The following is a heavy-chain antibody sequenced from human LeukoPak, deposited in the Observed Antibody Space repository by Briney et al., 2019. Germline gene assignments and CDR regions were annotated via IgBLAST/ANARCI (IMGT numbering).Heavy chain of an antibody. CDR1: GFTFDDYA. D-gene: IGHD6-13*01. CDR3: AREEARSSWTGGYYYYGMDV. Sequence: GRSLRLSCAASGFTFDDYAMHWVRQVPGKGLEWVSSISWNSANIGYADSVKGRFTISRDNAKNSLYLQMNSLRAEDTAVYYCAREEARSSWTGGYYYYGMDVWGQGTTVTVSS. CDR2: ISWNSANI. V-gene: IGHV3-9*01. J-gene: IGHJ6*02.